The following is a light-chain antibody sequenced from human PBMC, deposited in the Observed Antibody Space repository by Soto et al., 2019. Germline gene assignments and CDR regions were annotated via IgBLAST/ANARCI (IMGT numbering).Light chain of an antibody. CDR1: QGISNY. CDR3: QQLNSYPL. CDR2: GAS. V-gene: IGKV1-9*01. J-gene: IGKJ3*01. Sequence: IQLTQSPSSLSASAGDRVTITCRASQGISNYLAWYQQKPGKAPKLLIYGASTLQTGVPSRFSGSGSGTDFTLTISSLQPDDLATYYCQQLNSYPLFGPGTKVDIK.